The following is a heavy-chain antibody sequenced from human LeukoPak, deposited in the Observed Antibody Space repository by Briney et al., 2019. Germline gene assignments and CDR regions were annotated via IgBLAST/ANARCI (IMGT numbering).Heavy chain of an antibody. CDR1: GFTFSSYG. V-gene: IGHV3-30*18. CDR2: ISYDGSNK. D-gene: IGHD1-26*01. CDR3: AKDRGQWELLRGYFDY. J-gene: IGHJ4*02. Sequence: PGGSLRLSCAASGFTFSSYGMHWVRQAPGKGLEWVAVISYDGSNKYYADSVKGRFTISRDNSKNTLYLQMNSLRAEDTAVYYCAKDRGQWELLRGYFDYWGQGTLVTVSS.